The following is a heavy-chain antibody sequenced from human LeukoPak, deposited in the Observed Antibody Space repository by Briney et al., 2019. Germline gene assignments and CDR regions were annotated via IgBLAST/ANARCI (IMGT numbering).Heavy chain of an antibody. J-gene: IGHJ3*02. CDR1: GGSFSGYY. D-gene: IGHD3-22*01. CDR3: ARDYYDSSGYYYGAFDI. V-gene: IGHV4-4*07. CDR2: IYTSGST. Sequence: SETLSLTCAVYGGSFSGYYWSWIRQPAGKGLEWIGHIYTSGSTNYSPSLKSRVTISVDTSKNQFSLKLNSVTAADTAVYYCARDYYDSSGYYYGAFDIWGQGTMVTVSS.